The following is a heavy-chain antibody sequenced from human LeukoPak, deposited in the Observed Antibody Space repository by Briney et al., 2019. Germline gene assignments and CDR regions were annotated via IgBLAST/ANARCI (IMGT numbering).Heavy chain of an antibody. CDR2: IYHSGST. V-gene: IGHV4-30-2*01. Sequence: SQTLSLTCAVSGGSISSGGYSWSWIRQPPGKGLEWIGYIYHSGSTNYNPSLKSRVTISVDTSKKQFSLKLSSVTAADTAVYYCARGAYSYGFFDYWGQGTLVTVSS. CDR3: ARGAYSYGFFDY. D-gene: IGHD5-18*01. J-gene: IGHJ4*02. CDR1: GGSISSGGYS.